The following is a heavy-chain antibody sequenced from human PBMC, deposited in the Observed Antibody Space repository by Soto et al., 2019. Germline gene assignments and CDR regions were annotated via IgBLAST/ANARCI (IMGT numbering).Heavy chain of an antibody. J-gene: IGHJ4*02. CDR2: ISGSGGST. D-gene: IGHD6-19*01. Sequence: GGPLRLCCAASGFTFSSYAMSWVRQAPGKGLEWVSAISGSGGSTYYADSVKGRFTISRDNSKNTLYLQMNSLRAEDTAVYYCANYRISGWYYFDYWGQGTLVTVSS. CDR1: GFTFSSYA. V-gene: IGHV3-23*01. CDR3: ANYRISGWYYFDY.